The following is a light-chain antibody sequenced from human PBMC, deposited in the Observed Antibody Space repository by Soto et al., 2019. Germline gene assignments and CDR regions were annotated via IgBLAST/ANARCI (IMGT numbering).Light chain of an antibody. J-gene: IGLJ2*01. V-gene: IGLV2-8*01. CDR1: SSDVGAYKY. Sequence: QSALTQPPSASGSPGQSVTISCTGTSSDVGAYKYVSWYQQHPGKAPKLMIYAVSERPSGVPDRFSGSKSGNTASLTVSGLQAEDEADYYCSSYAGSNNLLFGGGTQLTVL. CDR2: AVS. CDR3: SSYAGSNNLL.